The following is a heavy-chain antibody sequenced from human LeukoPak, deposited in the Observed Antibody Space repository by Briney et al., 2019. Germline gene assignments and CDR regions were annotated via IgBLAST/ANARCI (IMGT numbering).Heavy chain of an antibody. CDR3: ARQWGDTAMVNGMDV. CDR2: IYYSGST. CDR1: GGYISSSGYH. Sequence: SETLSLTCTVSGGYISSSGYHWGWIRQSPGKGLQWIGSIYYSGSTYYNPSLKSRVTISVDTSKNQFSLKLNSVTAADTAVYYCARQWGDTAMVNGMDVWGQGTTVTVSS. D-gene: IGHD5-18*01. J-gene: IGHJ6*02. V-gene: IGHV4-39*01.